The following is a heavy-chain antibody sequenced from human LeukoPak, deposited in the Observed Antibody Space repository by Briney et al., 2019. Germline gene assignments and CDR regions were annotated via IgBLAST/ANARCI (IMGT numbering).Heavy chain of an antibody. D-gene: IGHD4-17*01. Sequence: QASETLSLTCTVSGASISSSTYYWGWIRQPPGKGLEWIGSVYYSGSTYYNPSLKSRVTILLDTSKSQFSLKLSSVTAADTAVYYCATTGNDYGDFYFDYWGQGTLVTVSS. CDR3: ATTGNDYGDFYFDY. CDR1: GASISSSTYY. CDR2: VYYSGST. V-gene: IGHV4-39*07. J-gene: IGHJ4*02.